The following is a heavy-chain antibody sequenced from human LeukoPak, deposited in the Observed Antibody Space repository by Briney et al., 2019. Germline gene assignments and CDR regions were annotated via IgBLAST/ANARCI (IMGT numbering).Heavy chain of an antibody. CDR3: AKDRGGDGVFDY. Sequence: GGSLRLSCAASGFTFSSYSMNWVRQAPGKGLEWVAVISYDGSNKYYADSVKGRFTISRDNSKNTLYLQMNSLRAEDTAVYYCAKDRGGDGVFDYWGQGTLVTVSS. V-gene: IGHV3-30*18. CDR2: ISYDGSNK. J-gene: IGHJ4*02. D-gene: IGHD4-17*01. CDR1: GFTFSSYS.